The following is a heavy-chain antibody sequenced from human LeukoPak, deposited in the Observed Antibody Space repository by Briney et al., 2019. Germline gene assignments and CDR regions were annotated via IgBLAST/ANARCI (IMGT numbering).Heavy chain of an antibody. CDR1: GYTFTSYD. J-gene: IGHJ4*02. V-gene: IGHV1-8*01. CDR2: MNPNSGNT. Sequence: ASVKVSCKASGYTFTSYDINWVRQATGQGLEWMGWMNPNSGNTGYAQKFQGRVTMTRNTSISTAYMELSSLRSEDTAVYYCARVWAVARKISYYWGQGTLVTVSS. D-gene: IGHD6-19*01. CDR3: ARVWAVARKISYY.